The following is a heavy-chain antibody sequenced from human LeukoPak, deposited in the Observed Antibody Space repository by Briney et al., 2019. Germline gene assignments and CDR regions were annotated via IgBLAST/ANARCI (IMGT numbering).Heavy chain of an antibody. Sequence: QSGGSLRLSCAASGFTFSSYWMSWVRQAPGKGLEWVANIKQDGSEKYYVDSVKGRFTISRDNAKNSLYLQMNSLRAEDTAVYYCARDSPPARPYYYYYMDVWGKGTTVTVSS. V-gene: IGHV3-7*01. D-gene: IGHD6-6*01. CDR1: GFTFSSYW. J-gene: IGHJ6*03. CDR2: IKQDGSEK. CDR3: ARDSPPARPYYYYYMDV.